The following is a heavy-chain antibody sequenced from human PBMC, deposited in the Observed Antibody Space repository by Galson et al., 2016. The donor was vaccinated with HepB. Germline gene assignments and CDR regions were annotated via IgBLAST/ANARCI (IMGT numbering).Heavy chain of an antibody. CDR2: IKQDGSEQ. Sequence: SLRLSCAASGFTFSSYWMSWVRQAPGKGLEWVANIKQDGSEQYYVDSLEGRFTISRDNAKNSLYLQMNSLRAEDTAVYYCARSSLLWFGESISFFDYWGQGTLVTVSS. CDR3: ARSSLLWFGESISFFDY. J-gene: IGHJ4*02. CDR1: GFTFSSYW. D-gene: IGHD3-10*01. V-gene: IGHV3-7*04.